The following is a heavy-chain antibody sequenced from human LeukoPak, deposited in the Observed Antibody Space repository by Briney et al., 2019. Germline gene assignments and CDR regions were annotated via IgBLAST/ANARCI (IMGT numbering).Heavy chain of an antibody. D-gene: IGHD1-26*01. CDR2: MNPNSGNT. V-gene: IGHV1-8*03. CDR3: ASSGSYGGPFEY. Sequence: GASVKVSCKASGYTFTSYDINWVRQATGQGLEWMGWMNPNSGNTGYAQKFQGRVTITRNTSISTAYMELSSLRSEDTAVYYCASSGSYGGPFEYWGQGTLVTVSS. J-gene: IGHJ4*02. CDR1: GYTFTSYD.